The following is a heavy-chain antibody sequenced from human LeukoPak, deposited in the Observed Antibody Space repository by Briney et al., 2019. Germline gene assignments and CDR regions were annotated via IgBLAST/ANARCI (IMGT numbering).Heavy chain of an antibody. J-gene: IGHJ5*02. CDR1: GGSISSYY. Sequence: SETLSLTCTVSGGSISSYYWSWIRQPAGKGLEWIGRIYTSGSTNYNPSLKSRVTMSVDTSKNQFSLKLSSVTAADTAVYYCARVYSSSWYRGNWFDPWGQGTLVTVSS. D-gene: IGHD6-13*01. V-gene: IGHV4-4*07. CDR2: IYTSGST. CDR3: ARVYSSSWYRGNWFDP.